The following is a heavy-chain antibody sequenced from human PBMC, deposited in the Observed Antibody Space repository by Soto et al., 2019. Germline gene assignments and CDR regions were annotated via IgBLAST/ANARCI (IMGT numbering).Heavy chain of an antibody. D-gene: IGHD3-10*02. J-gene: IGHJ6*02. V-gene: IGHV4-34*01. Sequence: PXAALFLTCFIYGGRFSGYYWSWIRQPAGKGLEWIGEINHSGNTNYNPSLKSRVTISVDTSNNQFSLKLNSVTAADTAVYYCASSGPDVLNGFYHPDMDVWGQGTTVTVSS. CDR2: INHSGNT. CDR3: ASSGPDVLNGFYHPDMDV. CDR1: GGRFSGYY.